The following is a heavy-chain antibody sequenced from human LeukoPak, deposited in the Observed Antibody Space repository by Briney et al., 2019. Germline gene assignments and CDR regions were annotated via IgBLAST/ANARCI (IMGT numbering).Heavy chain of an antibody. Sequence: GGSLRLSCAASGFTFSSYAMSWVRQAPGKGLEWVANIKQDGSEKYYVDSVEGRFTISRDNAKNSLYLQMNNLRVEDTAVYYCAKASWVSNADAVLWGQGTLVTVSS. CDR2: IKQDGSEK. V-gene: IGHV3-7*03. J-gene: IGHJ4*02. CDR3: AKASWVSNADAVL. CDR1: GFTFSSYA. D-gene: IGHD3-16*01.